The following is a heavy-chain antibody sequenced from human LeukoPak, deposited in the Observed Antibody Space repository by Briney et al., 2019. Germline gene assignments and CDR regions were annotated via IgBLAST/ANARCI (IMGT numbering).Heavy chain of an antibody. CDR2: IYPGDSDT. CDR1: GYSFTSYW. CDR3: ARQRIAVAGTGYYYMDV. Sequence: GESLKISCKGSGYSFTSYWIGWVRQMPGKGLEWMGIIYPGDSDTRYSPSFQGQVTISADKSISTAYLQWSSLKASDTAMYYCARQRIAVAGTGYYYMDVWGKGTTVTIPS. V-gene: IGHV5-51*01. J-gene: IGHJ6*03. D-gene: IGHD6-19*01.